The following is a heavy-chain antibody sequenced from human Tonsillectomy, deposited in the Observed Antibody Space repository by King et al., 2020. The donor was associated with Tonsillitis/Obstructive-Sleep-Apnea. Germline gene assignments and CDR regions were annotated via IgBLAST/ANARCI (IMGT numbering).Heavy chain of an antibody. CDR2: INPNSGGT. CDR1: GYTFTGYY. D-gene: IGHD4-17*01. V-gene: IGHV1-2*06. CDR3: ARDPLVLFSDYGDSIDDAFDI. Sequence: VQLVESGAEVKKPGASVKVSCKASGYTFTGYYMHWVRQAPGQGLEWMGRINPNSGGTNYAQKFQGRVTMTRDTSISTAYMELSRLRSDDTAVYYCARDPLVLFSDYGDSIDDAFDIWGQGTMVTVSS. J-gene: IGHJ3*02.